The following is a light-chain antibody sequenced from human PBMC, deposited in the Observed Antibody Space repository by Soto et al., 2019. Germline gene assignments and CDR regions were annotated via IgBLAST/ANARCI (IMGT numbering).Light chain of an antibody. Sequence: QSVLTQPPSESGTPGQRVTISCSGSSSNIGSNTVNWYQQLPGTAPKFLIYSNNQRPSGVPKRFSGSKSGTSASLAISGLQSEDEADYYGATWDDSLNGHVVFGGGPKVTVL. CDR2: SNN. V-gene: IGLV1-44*01. CDR3: ATWDDSLNGHVV. J-gene: IGLJ2*01. CDR1: SSNIGSNT.